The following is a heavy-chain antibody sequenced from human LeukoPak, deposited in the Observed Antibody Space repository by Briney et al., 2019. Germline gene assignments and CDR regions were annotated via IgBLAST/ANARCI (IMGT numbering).Heavy chain of an antibody. CDR3: ARDSSFDFWSGYYFDY. D-gene: IGHD3-3*01. J-gene: IGHJ4*02. V-gene: IGHV1-69*05. CDR2: IIPIFGTA. Sequence: ASVKVSCKASGGTFSSYAISWVRQAPGQGLEWMGGIIPIFGTANYAQKFQGRVTITTDESTSTAYMELSSLRSEDTAVYYCARDSSFDFWSGYYFDYWGQGTLVTVSS. CDR1: GGTFSSYA.